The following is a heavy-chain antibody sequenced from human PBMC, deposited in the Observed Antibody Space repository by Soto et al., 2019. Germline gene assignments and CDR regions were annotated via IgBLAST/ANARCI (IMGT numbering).Heavy chain of an antibody. CDR1: GFTFSSHA. Sequence: EVQLLESGGGLVQPGGSLRLSCAASGFTFSSHAMSWVRQAPGKGLEWVSGTSANGGSTYYTDPVKGRFTISRDNAKNTLYLQMNSLRAEETAVYYCAKAISTSRTLLDYWGKGTLVTVSS. D-gene: IGHD3-9*01. CDR2: TSANGGST. CDR3: AKAISTSRTLLDY. V-gene: IGHV3-23*01. J-gene: IGHJ4*02.